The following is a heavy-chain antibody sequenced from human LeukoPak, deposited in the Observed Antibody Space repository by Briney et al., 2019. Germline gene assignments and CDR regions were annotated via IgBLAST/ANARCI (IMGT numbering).Heavy chain of an antibody. CDR1: GFTFDDHG. D-gene: IGHD3-16*02. CDR3: ASSGPYDYVWGSYRPPFDY. Sequence: GGSLRLSCAASGFTFDDHGMSWVRQAPGKGLEWVSGINLNGGSTGYADSVKGRFTISRDNAKNSLYLQMNSLRAEDTALYYCASSGPYDYVWGSYRPPFDYWGQGTLVTVSS. V-gene: IGHV3-20*04. J-gene: IGHJ4*02. CDR2: INLNGGST.